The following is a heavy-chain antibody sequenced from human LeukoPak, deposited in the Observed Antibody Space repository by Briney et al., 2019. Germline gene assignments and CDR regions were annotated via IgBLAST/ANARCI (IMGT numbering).Heavy chain of an antibody. V-gene: IGHV1-18*04. CDR3: ARDSGSSWYGAGYYYYYMDV. J-gene: IGHJ6*03. CDR2: ISAYNGNT. D-gene: IGHD6-13*01. CDR1: GYTFTGYY. Sequence: ASVKVSCKPSGYTFTGYYVHWVRQAPGQGLEWMGWISAYNGNTNYAQKLQGRVTMTTDTSTSTAYMELRSLRSDDTAVYYCARDSGSSWYGAGYYYYYMDVWGKGTTVTISS.